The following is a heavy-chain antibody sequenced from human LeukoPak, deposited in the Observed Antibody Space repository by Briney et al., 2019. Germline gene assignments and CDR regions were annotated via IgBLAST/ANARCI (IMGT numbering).Heavy chain of an antibody. V-gene: IGHV3-30*04. D-gene: IGHD6-19*01. Sequence: GGSLRLSCAASGFTFSSYAMHWVRQAPGKGLEWVAVISYDGSNKYYADSVKGRFTISRDNSKNTLYLQMSSLRAEDTAVYYCASDSSGWYGGYLNYWGQGTPVTVSS. CDR1: GFTFSSYA. CDR2: ISYDGSNK. J-gene: IGHJ4*02. CDR3: ASDSSGWYGGYLNY.